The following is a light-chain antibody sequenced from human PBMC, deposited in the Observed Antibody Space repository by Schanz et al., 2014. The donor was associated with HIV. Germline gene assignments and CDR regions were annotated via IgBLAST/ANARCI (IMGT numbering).Light chain of an antibody. CDR3: QSFDSSLNGVV. Sequence: QSLLAQPPSVSGAPGQRVTISCTGSSSNIGADYDVHWYQLLPGTAPKLLIFDNTNRPSGVPARFSGSKSGSSASLDISGLQAEDVADFFCQSFDSSLNGVVFGGGTKLTVL. CDR2: DNT. V-gene: IGLV1-40*01. J-gene: IGLJ3*02. CDR1: SSNIGADYD.